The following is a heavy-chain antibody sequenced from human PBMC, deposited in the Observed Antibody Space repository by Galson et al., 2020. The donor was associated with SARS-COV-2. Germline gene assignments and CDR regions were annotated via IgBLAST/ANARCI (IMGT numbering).Heavy chain of an antibody. Sequence: SATLSLTCTVSGGSISSSSYYWGWIRQPPGKGLEWIGIIYYSGSTYYNPSLKSRVTISVDTSKNQFSLKLSSVTAADTAVYYCARDGAIALLLPFDYWGQGTLVTVSS. CDR2: IYYSGST. CDR3: ARDGAIALLLPFDY. CDR1: GGSISSSSYY. D-gene: IGHD6-13*01. V-gene: IGHV4-39*07. J-gene: IGHJ4*02.